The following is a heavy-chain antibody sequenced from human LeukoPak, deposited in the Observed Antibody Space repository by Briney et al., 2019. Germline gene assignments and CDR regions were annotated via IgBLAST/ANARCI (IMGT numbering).Heavy chain of an antibody. CDR1: GYTFTGFY. CDR3: ARVAYYDSSGYPYYFDY. CDR2: INPNSGGT. Sequence: ALVKVSCKPSGYTFTGFYIHWVRQAPGQGLEWMGWINPNSGGTNYAEKFQGRVTMTRDTSISTAHMELSRLRSDDTAVYYCARVAYYDSSGYPYYFDYWGQGTLVTVSS. J-gene: IGHJ4*02. V-gene: IGHV1-2*02. D-gene: IGHD3-22*01.